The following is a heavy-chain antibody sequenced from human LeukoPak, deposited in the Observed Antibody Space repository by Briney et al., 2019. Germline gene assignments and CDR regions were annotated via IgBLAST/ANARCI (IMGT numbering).Heavy chain of an antibody. CDR2: INPNNGGT. Sequence: ASVKVSCKASGYTFTGYYMHWVRQAPGQGLEWMGWINPNNGGTNYAQKFQGRVTMTRDTSISTAYMELSRLRSDDTAVYYCARDGLIAAAGTNWFDPWGQGTLVTVSS. J-gene: IGHJ5*02. V-gene: IGHV1-2*02. D-gene: IGHD6-13*01. CDR1: GYTFTGYY. CDR3: ARDGLIAAAGTNWFDP.